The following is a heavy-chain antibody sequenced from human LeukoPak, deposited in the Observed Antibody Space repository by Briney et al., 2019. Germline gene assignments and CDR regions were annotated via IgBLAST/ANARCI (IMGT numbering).Heavy chain of an antibody. CDR2: IYYSGST. V-gene: IGHV4-59*01. CDR1: GGSINSYY. CDR3: ARSIDKDAFDI. J-gene: IGHJ3*02. Sequence: SETLSLTCTVSGGSINSYYWSWIRQPPGRGLEWIGYIYYSGSTNYNPSLESRVTISVDTSKNQFSLKLSSVTAADTAVYYCARSIDKDAFDIWGQGTMVTVSS. D-gene: IGHD3-16*02.